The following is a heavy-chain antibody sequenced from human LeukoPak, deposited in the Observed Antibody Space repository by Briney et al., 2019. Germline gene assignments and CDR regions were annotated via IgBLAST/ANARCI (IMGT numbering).Heavy chain of an antibody. CDR1: GGTFSSYA. V-gene: IGHV1-69*06. J-gene: IGHJ4*02. D-gene: IGHD3-3*01. Sequence: SVKVSCKASGGTFSSYAISWVRQAPGQGLEWMGGIIPIFGTANYAQKFQGRVTITADKSTSTAYMELSSLRSEDTAVYYCTRGIYDFWSGYYFDYWGQGTLVTVSS. CDR2: IIPIFGTA. CDR3: TRGIYDFWSGYYFDY.